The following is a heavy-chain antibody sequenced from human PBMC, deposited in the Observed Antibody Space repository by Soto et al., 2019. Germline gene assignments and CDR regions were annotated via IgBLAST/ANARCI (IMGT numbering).Heavy chain of an antibody. CDR1: GGLFSSYP. Sequence: ASVKVSCKASGGLFSSYPISWVRQAPGQGLEWMGWISPRTGSANFAQRFQGRVSMTRDTSITTAYMELRRLKSDDTAIYYCARMATFGSLNWFDPWGQGALVTVSS. J-gene: IGHJ5*02. CDR3: ARMATFGSLNWFDP. V-gene: IGHV1-2*02. D-gene: IGHD3-16*01. CDR2: ISPRTGSA.